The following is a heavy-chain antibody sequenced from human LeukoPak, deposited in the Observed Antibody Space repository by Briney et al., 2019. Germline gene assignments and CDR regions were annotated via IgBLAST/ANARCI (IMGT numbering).Heavy chain of an antibody. D-gene: IGHD6-13*01. CDR1: GFTFSSYW. CDR3: ARDRIAAAGTDYDY. CDR2: IKGDESAK. Sequence: GGSLRLSCAASGFTFSSYWMTWVRQSPGKGLEWVANIKGDESAKYYVDSVKGRFTISRDNAYNSLYLQMNSLRPEDAAVYYCARDRIAAAGTDYDYWGQGALVTDSS. J-gene: IGHJ4*02. V-gene: IGHV3-7*01.